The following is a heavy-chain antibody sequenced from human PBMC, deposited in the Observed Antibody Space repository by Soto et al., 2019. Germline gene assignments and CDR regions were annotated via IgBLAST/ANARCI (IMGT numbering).Heavy chain of an antibody. J-gene: IGHJ6*02. CDR2: ISGSGGST. Sequence: GGSLRLSCAASGFTFSSYAMSWVRQAPGKGLEWVSAISGSGGSTYYADSVKGRFTISRDNSKNTLYLQMNSLRAEDTAVYYCARPQNYDFWSGYYYYYGMDVWGQGTTVTVSS. CDR3: ARPQNYDFWSGYYYYYGMDV. D-gene: IGHD3-3*01. V-gene: IGHV3-23*01. CDR1: GFTFSSYA.